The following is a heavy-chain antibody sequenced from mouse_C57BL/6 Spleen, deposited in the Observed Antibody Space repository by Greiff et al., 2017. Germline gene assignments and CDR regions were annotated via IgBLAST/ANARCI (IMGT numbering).Heavy chain of an antibody. CDR2: ISSGGSYT. J-gene: IGHJ4*01. CDR1: GFTFSSYG. D-gene: IGHD2-5*01. V-gene: IGHV5-6*01. Sequence: EVQVVESGGDLVKPGGSLKLSCAASGFTFSSYGMSWVRQTPDKRLAWVATISSGGSYTYYTDSVKGRFTISRDNAKNTLYLQMSSLKSEDTAMYYCARPSSNYGDAMDYWGQGTSVTVSS. CDR3: ARPSSNYGDAMDY.